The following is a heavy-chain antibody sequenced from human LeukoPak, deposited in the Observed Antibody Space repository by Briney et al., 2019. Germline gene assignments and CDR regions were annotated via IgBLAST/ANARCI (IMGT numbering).Heavy chain of an antibody. V-gene: IGHV1-2*06. CDR1: GYTFTGYY. Sequence: ASVKVSCKASGYTFTGYYMHWVRQAPGQGLEWMGRINPNNGGTNYAQKFQGRVTMTRDTSISTAYMELSRLRSDDTAVYYCVRSETWIQLQWGQGTLVTVSS. CDR2: INPNNGGT. J-gene: IGHJ4*02. CDR3: VRSETWIQLQ. D-gene: IGHD5-18*01.